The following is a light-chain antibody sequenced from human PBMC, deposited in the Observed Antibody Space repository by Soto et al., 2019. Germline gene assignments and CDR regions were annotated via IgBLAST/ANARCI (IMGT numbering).Light chain of an antibody. Sequence: AIQMTQSPSSLSASVGDRVTITCRASQGIRNDLGWYQQKPGKAPKLLIYAASSLHSAVPSRFSGSGSGTDFTLTISSLQPEDFGTYYCLQDYNYPWTFGQGTKVDIK. CDR1: QGIRND. CDR2: AAS. CDR3: LQDYNYPWT. V-gene: IGKV1-6*01. J-gene: IGKJ1*01.